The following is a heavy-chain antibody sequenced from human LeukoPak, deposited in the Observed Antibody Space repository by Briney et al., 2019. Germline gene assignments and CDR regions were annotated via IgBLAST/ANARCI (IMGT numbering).Heavy chain of an antibody. J-gene: IGHJ4*02. V-gene: IGHV1-3*01. D-gene: IGHD3-9*01. CDR1: GYTFTSYA. Sequence: ASVKVSCKASGYTFTSYAMHWVRQAPGQRLEWMGWINAGNGNTKYSQKFQGRVTITRDTSASTAYMELSRLRSEDTAVYYCAKGGYDILTGYDSPSDYWGQGTLVTVSS. CDR3: AKGGYDILTGYDSPSDY. CDR2: INAGNGNT.